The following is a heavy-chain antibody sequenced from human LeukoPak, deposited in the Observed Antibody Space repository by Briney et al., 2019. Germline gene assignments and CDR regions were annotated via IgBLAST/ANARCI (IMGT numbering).Heavy chain of an antibody. Sequence: GGSLRLSCVASGFTVSNSYMNWVRQAPGKGLEWVSGISGSGDNTYYADSVKGRFTISRDNSKNTLYVQVNSLGTEDTAAYYCAKGSYYDSSGSFYFDYWGQGTLVTVSS. CDR1: GFTVSNSY. V-gene: IGHV3-23*01. CDR2: ISGSGDNT. J-gene: IGHJ4*02. CDR3: AKGSYYDSSGSFYFDY. D-gene: IGHD3-22*01.